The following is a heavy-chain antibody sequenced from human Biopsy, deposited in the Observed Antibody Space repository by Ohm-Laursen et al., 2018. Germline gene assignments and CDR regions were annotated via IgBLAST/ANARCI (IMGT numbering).Heavy chain of an antibody. CDR3: ARGPHSGSHSCFDS. D-gene: IGHD1-26*01. Sequence: SVKVSCKASGGTFINYAISWVRQAPGQGLEWMGGVIPMFGTANYAQMFQGRATISADESTSTSYTDLSSLTTEDTAIYYCARGPHSGSHSCFDSWGRGTLVTVSS. CDR1: GGTFINYA. CDR2: VIPMFGTA. J-gene: IGHJ4*02. V-gene: IGHV1-69*01.